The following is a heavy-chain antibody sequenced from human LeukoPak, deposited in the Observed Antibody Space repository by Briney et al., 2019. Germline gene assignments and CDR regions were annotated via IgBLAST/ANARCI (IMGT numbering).Heavy chain of an antibody. CDR2: ISSGSRYI. J-gene: IGHJ4*02. CDR1: GFTFSTYS. CDR3: ARYGSIAAAGTFDY. D-gene: IGHD6-13*01. Sequence: GGSLRLSCAASGFTFSTYSMNWVRQAPGKGLEWVSSISSGSRYIYYADSVKGRFTISRDNAKNSLYLQMNSLRAEDTAVYYCARYGSIAAAGTFDYWGQGTLVTVSS. V-gene: IGHV3-21*01.